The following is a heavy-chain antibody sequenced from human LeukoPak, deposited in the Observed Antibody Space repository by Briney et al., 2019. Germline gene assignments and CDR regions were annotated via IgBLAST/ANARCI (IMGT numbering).Heavy chain of an antibody. CDR2: IYDSGST. Sequence: PSETLSLTCTVSGGSIRSSYYYWGWIRQPPGKGLEWIGGIYDSGSTYYNPSLKSRVTISVDTSKNQFSLKLNSVTAADTAVYYCARLCWGNQLAGFDSWGQGTLVTVSS. D-gene: IGHD3-10*02. CDR3: ARLCWGNQLAGFDS. V-gene: IGHV4-39*01. J-gene: IGHJ4*02. CDR1: GGSIRSSYYY.